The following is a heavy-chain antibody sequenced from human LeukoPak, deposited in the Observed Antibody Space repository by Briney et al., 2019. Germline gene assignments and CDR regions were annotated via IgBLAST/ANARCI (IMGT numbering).Heavy chain of an antibody. D-gene: IGHD1-26*01. CDR2: IYYSGST. CDR1: GGSFSGYY. V-gene: IGHV4-59*01. Sequence: PSETLSLTCAVYGGSFSGYYWSWIRQPPGKGLEWIGYIYYSGSTNYNPSLKSRVTISVDTSKNQFSLKLSSVTAADTAVYYCARLYSGSYLSWYYYYYMDVWGKGTTVTISS. CDR3: ARLYSGSYLSWYYYYYMDV. J-gene: IGHJ6*03.